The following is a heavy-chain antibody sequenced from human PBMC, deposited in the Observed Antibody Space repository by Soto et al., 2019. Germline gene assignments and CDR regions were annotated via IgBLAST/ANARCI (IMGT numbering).Heavy chain of an antibody. CDR3: VREGFVVRRLITPSHYYCGMDV. V-gene: IGHV3-13*01. D-gene: IGHD3-10*01. CDR2: IGTTGDT. J-gene: IGHJ6*02. CDR1: GFTFSSYD. Sequence: AGVSLRLSCAASGFTFSSYDMHWVRQAAGKGLEWVSGIGTTGDTHYPASVKGRFTISRENAKNSLFLQMNSLRAEDTAVYYCVREGFVVRRLITPSHYYCGMDVWGQGTTVTVSS.